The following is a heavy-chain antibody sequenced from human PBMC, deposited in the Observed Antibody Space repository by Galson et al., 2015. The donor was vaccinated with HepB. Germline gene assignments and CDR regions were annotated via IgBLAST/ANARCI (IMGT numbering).Heavy chain of an antibody. J-gene: IGHJ4*02. CDR2: VSGSGHST. D-gene: IGHD3-22*01. CDR3: AALGSYDGSDY. Sequence: SLRLSCAASGFTFSSYAMSWVRQAPGKGLEWISTVSGSGHSTYYADSVKGRFSISRANSKNTLYLLMNSLRAEDTALFYCAALGSYDGSDYWGQGTLVTVSS. V-gene: IGHV3-23*01. CDR1: GFTFSSYA.